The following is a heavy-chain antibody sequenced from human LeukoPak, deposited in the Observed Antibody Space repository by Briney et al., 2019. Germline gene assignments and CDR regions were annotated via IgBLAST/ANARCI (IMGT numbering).Heavy chain of an antibody. CDR3: ARQGEDYYDSSALENWFDP. D-gene: IGHD3-22*01. CDR1: GGTFSSYT. Sequence: ASVKVSCKASGGTFSSYTISWVRQAPGQGLEWMGRIIPILGIANYAQKFQGRVTITADKSTSTAYMELSSLRSEDTAVYYCARQGEDYYDSSALENWFDPWGQGTLVTVSS. CDR2: IIPILGIA. V-gene: IGHV1-69*02. J-gene: IGHJ5*02.